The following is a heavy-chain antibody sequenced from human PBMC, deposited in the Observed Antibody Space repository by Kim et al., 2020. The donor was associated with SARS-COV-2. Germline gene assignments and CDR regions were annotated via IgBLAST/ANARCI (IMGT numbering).Heavy chain of an antibody. CDR2: IWYDGSNK. CDR3: AKGGSGWSQAAFDI. Sequence: GGSLRLSCAASGFTFSSYGMHWVRQAPGKGLEWVAVIWYDGSNKYYADSVKGRFTISRDNSKNTLYLQMNSLRAEDTAVYYCAKGGSGWSQAAFDIWGQGTMVTVSS. J-gene: IGHJ3*02. CDR1: GFTFSSYG. D-gene: IGHD6-19*01. V-gene: IGHV3-33*06.